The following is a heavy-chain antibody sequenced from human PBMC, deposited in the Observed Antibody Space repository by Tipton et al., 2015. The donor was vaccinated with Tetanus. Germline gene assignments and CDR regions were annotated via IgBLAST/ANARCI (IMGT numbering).Heavy chain of an antibody. Sequence: SLRLSCAASGFTFSGYSMNWVRQAPGKGLEWVSSISSSGSRMYYAESVRGRFSISRDNAKNSLYLQMNSLRADDTALYYCAREGSSGWFDPWGRGTLVTVSS. CDR3: AREGSSGWFDP. CDR1: GFTFSGYS. J-gene: IGHJ5*02. CDR2: ISSSGSRM. V-gene: IGHV3-21*06. D-gene: IGHD1-26*01.